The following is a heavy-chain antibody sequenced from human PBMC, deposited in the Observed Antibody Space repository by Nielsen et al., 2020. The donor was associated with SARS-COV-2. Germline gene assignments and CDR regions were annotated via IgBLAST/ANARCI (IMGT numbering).Heavy chain of an antibody. CDR2: ISGSGSTT. CDR3: ARGADYYDSSGHAFDI. CDR1: GLTFNTYA. J-gene: IGHJ3*02. V-gene: IGHV3-23*01. Sequence: GESLKISCVASGLTFNTYAMAWVRQAPGKGLEWVSSISGSGSTTYFADSVKGRFSVSRDNSRDTLFLQMNSLRAEDTAVYYCARGADYYDSSGHAFDIWGQGTMVTVSS. D-gene: IGHD3-22*01.